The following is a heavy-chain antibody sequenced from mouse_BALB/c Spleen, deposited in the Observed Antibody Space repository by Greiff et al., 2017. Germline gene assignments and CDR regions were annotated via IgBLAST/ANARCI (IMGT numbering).Heavy chain of an antibody. J-gene: IGHJ3*01. CDR3: ARVGYDGYYEAWFAY. CDR1: GYTFTDYN. V-gene: IGHV1S29*02. D-gene: IGHD2-3*01. Sequence: EVQLQQSGPELVKPGASVKISCKASGYTFTDYNMHWVKQSHGKSLEWIGYIYPYNGGTGYNQKFKSKATLTVDNSSSTAYMELRSLTSEDSAVYYCARVGYDGYYEAWFAYWGQGTLVTVSA. CDR2: IYPYNGGT.